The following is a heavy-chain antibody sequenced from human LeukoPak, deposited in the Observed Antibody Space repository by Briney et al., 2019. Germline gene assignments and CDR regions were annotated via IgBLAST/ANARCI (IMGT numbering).Heavy chain of an antibody. CDR3: ARGGTYNGILSFDP. CDR1: GGSISSYY. CDR2: IYYNVNT. Sequence: SETLSLTCRVSGGSISSYYWSWIRQPPGKGLEWIGYIYYNVNTNYSPSLKSRVTISLYTSKLQFSLKLTSVTAADTAVYYCARGGTYNGILSFDPWGQGTLVTVSS. V-gene: IGHV4-59*01. D-gene: IGHD3-9*01. J-gene: IGHJ5*02.